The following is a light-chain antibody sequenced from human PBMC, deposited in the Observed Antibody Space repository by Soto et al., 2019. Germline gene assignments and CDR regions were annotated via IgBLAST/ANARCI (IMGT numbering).Light chain of an antibody. V-gene: IGLV1-44*01. J-gene: IGLJ2*01. CDR3: AAWDDSLSGPV. CDR2: TDN. CDR1: SSNVGSNT. Sequence: QSVLTQPPSASGTPGQWVTISCSGGSSNVGSNTVNWYQQLPGTAPRLLINTDNQRPSGVPDRFSGSKSGASASLAISGLHSVDEAFYYCAAWDDSLSGPVFGGGTKLTVL.